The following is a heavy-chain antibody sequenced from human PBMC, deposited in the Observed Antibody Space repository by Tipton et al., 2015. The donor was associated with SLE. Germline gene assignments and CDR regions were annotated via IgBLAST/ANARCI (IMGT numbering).Heavy chain of an antibody. J-gene: IGHJ4*02. Sequence: LRLSCAVYGGSFSGYYWSWIRQPPGKGLEWIGEINHSGSTNYNPSLKSRVTISVDTSKNQFSLKLSSVTAADTAVYYCARVRTYSYGYRYWGQGTLVTVSS. CDR1: GGSFSGYY. CDR2: INHSGST. D-gene: IGHD5-18*01. V-gene: IGHV4-34*01. CDR3: ARVRTYSYGYRY.